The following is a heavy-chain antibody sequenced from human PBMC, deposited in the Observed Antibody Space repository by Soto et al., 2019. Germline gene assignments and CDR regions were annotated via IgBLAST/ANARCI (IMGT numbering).Heavy chain of an antibody. D-gene: IGHD1-7*01. CDR1: GYSFTTYW. CDR2: IYPGDSDT. Sequence: GESLKISCHGSGYSFTTYWIAWVRQMPGKGLEWMGIIYPGDSDTRYSPSFQGQVTMSADKYISTAYLQWSSLKASDTAIYYCAIHNGTTPGMDVWGQGTTVTVSS. V-gene: IGHV5-51*01. J-gene: IGHJ6*02. CDR3: AIHNGTTPGMDV.